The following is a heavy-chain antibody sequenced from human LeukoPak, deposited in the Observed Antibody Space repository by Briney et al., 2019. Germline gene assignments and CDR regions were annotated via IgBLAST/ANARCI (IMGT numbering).Heavy chain of an antibody. CDR3: ARAVGSGSYWGSGY. Sequence: GRSLRLSCAASGFTFSSYAMHWVRQAPGKGLEWVAVISYDGSNKYYADSVKGRFTISRDNSKNTLYLQMNSLRAEDTAVYYCARAVGSGSYWGSGYWGQGTLVTVSS. J-gene: IGHJ4*02. V-gene: IGHV3-30-3*01. D-gene: IGHD1-26*01. CDR2: ISYDGSNK. CDR1: GFTFSSYA.